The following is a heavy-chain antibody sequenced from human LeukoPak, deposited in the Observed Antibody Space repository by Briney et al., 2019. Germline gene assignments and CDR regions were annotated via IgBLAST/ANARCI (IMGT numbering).Heavy chain of an antibody. CDR2: INPSGGST. Sequence: ASVKVSCKASGYTFTSYYMHWVRQAPGQGLEWMGIINPSGGSTSYAQKFQGRVTMTRHTSTSTVYMELSSLRSEDTAVYYCASSITAGYYFDYWGQGTLVTVSS. J-gene: IGHJ4*02. CDR3: ASSITAGYYFDY. CDR1: GYTFTSYY. V-gene: IGHV1-46*01. D-gene: IGHD3-10*01.